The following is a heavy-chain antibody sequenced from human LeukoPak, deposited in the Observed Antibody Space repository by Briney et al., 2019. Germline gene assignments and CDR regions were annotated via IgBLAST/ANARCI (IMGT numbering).Heavy chain of an antibody. D-gene: IGHD2-2*01. J-gene: IGHJ5*02. V-gene: IGHV4-34*01. CDR3: ATGGYCSSTSCFRFDP. CDR2: INHSGST. Sequence: SETLSLTCAVYGGSFSGYYWSWIRQPPGKGLEWIGEINHSGSTNYNPSLKSRVTISVDTSKNQFSLKLSSVTAADTAVYYCATGGYCSSTSCFRFDPWGQGTLVTVSS. CDR1: GGSFSGYY.